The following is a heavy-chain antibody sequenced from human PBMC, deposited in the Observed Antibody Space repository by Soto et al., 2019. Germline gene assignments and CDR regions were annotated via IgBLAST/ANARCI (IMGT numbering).Heavy chain of an antibody. V-gene: IGHV4-31*03. CDR1: GGSISSGGYY. CDR2: IYYSGST. D-gene: IGHD1-7*01. Sequence: PSETLSLTCTVSGGSISSGGYYWSWIRQHPGKGLEWIGYIYYSGSTYYNPSLKSRVTISVDTSKNQFSLKLSSVTAADTAVYYSARDNVGHNWNYALDYWGQGTLVTVSS. J-gene: IGHJ4*02. CDR3: ARDNVGHNWNYALDY.